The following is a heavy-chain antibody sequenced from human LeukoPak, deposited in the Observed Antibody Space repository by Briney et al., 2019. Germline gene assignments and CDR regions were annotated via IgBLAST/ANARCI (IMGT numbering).Heavy chain of an antibody. CDR2: ILQDGSKE. CDR3: ARDFQNIATDF. J-gene: IGHJ4*02. V-gene: IGHV3-7*01. CDR1: GFTFSNYL. Sequence: GGSLRVYCAASGFTFSNYLMSWVRQAPGKGLEWVANILQDGSKEYYVDSVKGRFTISRDDAKNSLYLQMNSLRAEDTAVYYCARDFQNIATDFWGRGTPVTVSS. D-gene: IGHD2/OR15-2a*01.